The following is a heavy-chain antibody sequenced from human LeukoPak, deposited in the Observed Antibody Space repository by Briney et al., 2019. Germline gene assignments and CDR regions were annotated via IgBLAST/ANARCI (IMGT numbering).Heavy chain of an antibody. CDR2: IWYDGSNK. D-gene: IGHD3-22*01. Sequence: GGSLRLSCAASGFTFSSYGMHWVRQAPGKGLEWVAVIWYDGSNKYYADSVKGRFTISRDNSKNTLYLQMNSLRAEDTAVYCCAKGDSSGFCFDYWGQGTLVTVSS. CDR3: AKGDSSGFCFDY. V-gene: IGHV3-33*06. J-gene: IGHJ4*02. CDR1: GFTFSSYG.